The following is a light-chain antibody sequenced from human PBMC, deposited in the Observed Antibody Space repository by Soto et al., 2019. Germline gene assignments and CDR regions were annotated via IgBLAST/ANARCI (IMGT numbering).Light chain of an antibody. CDR1: SGSIASNY. CDR2: EDN. Sequence: FMLTQPHSVSESPGKTVTLSCIRSSGSIASNYVQWYQQRPGSAPTTVIYEDNQRPSGVPDRFSGSIDSSSNSASLTISGLKTEDEADYYCQSYDRSVVIFGGGTKLTVL. J-gene: IGLJ2*01. V-gene: IGLV6-57*04. CDR3: QSYDRSVVI.